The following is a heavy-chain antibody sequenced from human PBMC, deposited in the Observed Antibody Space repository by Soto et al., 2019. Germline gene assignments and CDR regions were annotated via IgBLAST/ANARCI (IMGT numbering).Heavy chain of an antibody. CDR3: ARATGDRWFFDL. V-gene: IGHV4-4*02. J-gene: IGHJ2*01. D-gene: IGHD7-27*01. CDR2: VHHSEST. CDR1: GGSINVTNW. Sequence: PSDTLSLTCAVSGGSINVTNWWTWVRQPPGKGLEWIGEVHHSESTNYNPSVRSRATISVDRSKNHFSLRLTSVTAADTAFYYCARATGDRWFFDLWGRGALVTVSS.